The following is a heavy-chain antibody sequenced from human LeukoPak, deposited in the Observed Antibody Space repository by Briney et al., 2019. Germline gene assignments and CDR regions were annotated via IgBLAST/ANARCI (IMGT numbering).Heavy chain of an antibody. V-gene: IGHV3-23*01. CDR2: TNSGGTTT. Sequence: GGSLRLSCATSGFPFSDFSMTWVRQAPGKGLEWISTTNSGGTTTYYAESVKGRFTISRDNFKNALYLQMSSLRVEDTAIYYCAKQSYARSLGEGGPGTLVAVSS. CDR1: GFPFSDFS. J-gene: IGHJ4*02. D-gene: IGHD3-10*02. CDR3: AKQSYARSLGE.